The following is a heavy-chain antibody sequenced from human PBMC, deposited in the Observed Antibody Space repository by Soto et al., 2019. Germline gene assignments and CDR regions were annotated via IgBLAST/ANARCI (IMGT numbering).Heavy chain of an antibody. D-gene: IGHD3-10*01. CDR1: GFTFDSFA. V-gene: IGHV3-23*01. Sequence: GGSLRLSCAASGFTFDSFAMTWVRQAPGKGLEWVSAISASGGSTYYADSVKGRFTISRDSSKNTLYLQMNSLRAEDTAVYYCARGAVTHDSWGQGTLVTVSS. CDR2: ISASGGST. CDR3: ARGAVTHDS. J-gene: IGHJ4*02.